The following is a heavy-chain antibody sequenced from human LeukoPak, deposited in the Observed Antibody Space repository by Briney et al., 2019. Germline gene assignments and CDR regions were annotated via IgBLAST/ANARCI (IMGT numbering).Heavy chain of an antibody. CDR2: ISSSGTYI. CDR3: ARVEGSYDY. V-gene: IGHV3-21*01. Sequence: SGGSLRLSCIASGFTFSSYSMNWVRQAPGKGLEWVSSISSSGTYIYYADSLQGRFTISRDNAKNSLYLQMNSLRAEDTAVYYCARVEGSYDYWGQGTLVTVSS. CDR1: GFTFSSYS. D-gene: IGHD1-26*01. J-gene: IGHJ4*02.